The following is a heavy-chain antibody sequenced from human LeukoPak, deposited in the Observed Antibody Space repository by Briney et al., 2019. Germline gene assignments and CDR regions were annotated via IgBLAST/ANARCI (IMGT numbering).Heavy chain of an antibody. CDR2: INHSGST. V-gene: IGHV4-39*07. D-gene: IGHD3-3*01. CDR3: ARGGYDFWSVNRWFDP. J-gene: IGHJ5*02. CDR1: GDSISSSSYS. Sequence: SETLSLTCTVSGDSISSSSYSWGWIRQPPGKGLEWIGEINHSGSTNYNPSLKSRVTISVDTSKNQFSLKLSSVTAADTAVYYCARGGYDFWSVNRWFDPWGQGTLVTVSS.